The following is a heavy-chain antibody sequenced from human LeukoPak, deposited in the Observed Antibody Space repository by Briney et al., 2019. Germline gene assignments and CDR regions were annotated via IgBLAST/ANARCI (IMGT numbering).Heavy chain of an antibody. J-gene: IGHJ4*02. CDR1: GGTFSSYA. CDR2: IIPIFGTA. Sequence: SVKVSCKASGGTFSSYAISWVRQAPGQGLEWMGGIIPIFGTANYAQKFQGRVTITADESTSTAYMELSSLRSEDTAVYYCARASGILTGYYPGGYFDYWGQGTLVTVSS. CDR3: ARASGILTGYYPGGYFDY. V-gene: IGHV1-69*01. D-gene: IGHD3-9*01.